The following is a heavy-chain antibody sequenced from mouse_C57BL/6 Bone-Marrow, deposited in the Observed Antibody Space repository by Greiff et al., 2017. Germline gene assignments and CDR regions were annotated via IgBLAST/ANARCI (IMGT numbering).Heavy chain of an antibody. CDR1: GFNIKDDY. V-gene: IGHV14-4*01. CDR3: SPGGFFYAMDY. CDR2: IDPENGDT. Sequence: VQLKESGAEPVRPGASAKLSRTASGFNIKDDYMHWVKQRPEQALEWIGWIDPENGDTESASKFQGKATITAGTSSNTAYLQLSSLTSEDTAVYYCSPGGFFYAMDYWGQGTSVTASS. J-gene: IGHJ4*01.